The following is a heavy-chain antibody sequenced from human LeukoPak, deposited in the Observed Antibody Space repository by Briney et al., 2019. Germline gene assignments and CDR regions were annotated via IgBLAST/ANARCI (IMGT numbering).Heavy chain of an antibody. Sequence: PSETLSLTCTVSGGSISSYYWNWIRQPAGKGLEWIGRIYISGSTSYNSSLKSRVTMSVDTSKNQFSLKLSSVTAADTAVYYCARDVGGYNYGYSLDYWGQGTLVSVSS. CDR2: IYISGST. CDR3: ARDVGGYNYGYSLDY. CDR1: GGSISSYY. V-gene: IGHV4-4*07. J-gene: IGHJ4*02. D-gene: IGHD5-18*01.